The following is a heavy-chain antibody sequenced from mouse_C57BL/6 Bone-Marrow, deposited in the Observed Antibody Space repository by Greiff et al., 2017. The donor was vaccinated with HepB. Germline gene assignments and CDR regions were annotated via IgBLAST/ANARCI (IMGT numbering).Heavy chain of an antibody. Sequence: EVQLVESGAELVRPGASVKLSCTASGFNIKDDYMHWVKQRPEQGLEWIGWIDPENGDTEYASKFQGKATITEDTSSNTAYLQLSSLTSEDTAVYYCTTIYYDPLFAYWGQGTLVTVSA. D-gene: IGHD2-4*01. J-gene: IGHJ3*01. V-gene: IGHV14-4*01. CDR2: IDPENGDT. CDR1: GFNIKDDY. CDR3: TTIYYDPLFAY.